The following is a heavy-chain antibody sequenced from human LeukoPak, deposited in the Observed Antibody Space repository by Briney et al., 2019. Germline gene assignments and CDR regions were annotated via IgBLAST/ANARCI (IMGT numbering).Heavy chain of an antibody. D-gene: IGHD3-9*01. CDR2: IYYSGIT. V-gene: IGHV4-39*01. J-gene: IGHJ4*02. Sequence: PSETMSLTCTVSGGSISSSRYYWGWFRQPPGKGLEWIASIYYSGITYYNPSIKSRVTISVDTSKNQFSLQLNSVTPEDTAVYYCAASYYDILTGYYYWGQGTLVTVSS. CDR3: AASYYDILTGYYY. CDR1: GGSISSSRYY.